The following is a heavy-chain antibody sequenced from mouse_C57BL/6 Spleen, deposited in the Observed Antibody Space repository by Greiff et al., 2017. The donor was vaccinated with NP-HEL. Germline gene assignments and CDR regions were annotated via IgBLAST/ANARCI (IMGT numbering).Heavy chain of an antibody. J-gene: IGHJ2*01. CDR1: GYTFTSYW. D-gene: IGHD2-4*01. Sequence: QVQLQQPGAELVKPGASVKLSCKASGYTFTSYWMHWVKQRPGQGLEWIGMIHPNSGSTNYNEKFKSKATLTVDKSSSTAYMQLSSLTSEDSAVYYCARWNDYGGVSYYFDYWGQGTTLTVSS. CDR2: IHPNSGST. V-gene: IGHV1-64*01. CDR3: ARWNDYGGVSYYFDY.